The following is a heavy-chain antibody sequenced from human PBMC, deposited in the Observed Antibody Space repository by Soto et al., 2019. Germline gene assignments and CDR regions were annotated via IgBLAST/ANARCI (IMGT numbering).Heavy chain of an antibody. J-gene: IGHJ5*02. D-gene: IGHD3-16*01. Sequence: QVQLVQSGAELKKPRSSVKVSCKASGGTFSSYAISWVRQAPGQGLEWMGGIIPIFGTANYAQKSQARVTINADDSTGTAYLELSSLRSEDTAVYYCARDANMITFGGGRFDPWGQGTLVTVSS. CDR3: ARDANMITFGGGRFDP. V-gene: IGHV1-69*01. CDR1: GGTFSSYA. CDR2: IIPIFGTA.